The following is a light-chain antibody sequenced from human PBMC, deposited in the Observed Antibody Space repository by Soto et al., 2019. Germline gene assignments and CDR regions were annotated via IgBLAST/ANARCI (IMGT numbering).Light chain of an antibody. Sequence: QSALTQPASVSGSPGQSITISCTGPSSDVGGYKYVCWYQQHPGKAPKVMIYEVSKRPSGVSNRFSVSKSGNAASLTISGLRGEDEDDDDCSSDDSSGTWVFGGGTKLTVL. CDR3: SSDDSSGTWV. CDR1: SSDVGGYKY. CDR2: EVS. V-gene: IGLV2-14*01. J-gene: IGLJ3*02.